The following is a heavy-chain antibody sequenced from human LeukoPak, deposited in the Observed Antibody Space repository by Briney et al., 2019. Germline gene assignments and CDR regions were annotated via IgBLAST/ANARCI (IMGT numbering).Heavy chain of an antibody. D-gene: IGHD2-2*01. CDR2: ISGSGGST. V-gene: IGHV3-23*01. Sequence: PGGSLRLSCAASGFTFSSYAMSWVRQAPGKGLEWVSAISGSGGSTYYADSVKGRLTISRDNSKNTLYLQMNSLRAEDTAVYYCARGRYSSRSGGYYFDIWGQGTLVTVSS. J-gene: IGHJ4*02. CDR1: GFTFSSYA. CDR3: ARGRYSSRSGGYYFDI.